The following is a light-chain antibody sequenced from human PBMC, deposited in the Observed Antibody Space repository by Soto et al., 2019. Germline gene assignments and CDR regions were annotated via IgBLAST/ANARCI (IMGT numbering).Light chain of an antibody. CDR2: DFS. J-gene: IGLJ1*01. V-gene: IGLV2-14*03. CDR3: SSYLSSDTYV. CDR1: SSDVGNYNY. Sequence: QSALTQPASVSGSPGQSITISCTGTSSDVGNYNYVSWHQHHPGKATKLMINDFSNRPSGVSNRFSGSKSGNTASLTISGLQAEDEAYYYCSSYLSSDTYVFGTGTKLTVL.